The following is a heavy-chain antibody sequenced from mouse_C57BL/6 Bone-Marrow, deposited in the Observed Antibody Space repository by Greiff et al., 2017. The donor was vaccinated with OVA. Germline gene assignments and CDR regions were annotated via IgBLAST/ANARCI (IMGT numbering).Heavy chain of an antibody. CDR2: ISYDGSN. D-gene: IGHD2-3*01. J-gene: IGHJ4*01. V-gene: IGHV3-6*01. Sequence: ESGPGLVKPSQSLSLTCSVTGYSITSGYYWNWIRQFPGNKLEWMGYISYDGSNNYNPSLKNRISITRDTSKNQFFLKLNSVTTEDTATYYCARWLLRGYAMDYWGQGTSVTVSS. CDR1: GYSITSGYY. CDR3: ARWLLRGYAMDY.